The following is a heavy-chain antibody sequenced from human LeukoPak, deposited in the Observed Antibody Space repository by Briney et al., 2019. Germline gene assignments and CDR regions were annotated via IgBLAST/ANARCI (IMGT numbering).Heavy chain of an antibody. Sequence: SQTLSLTCAISGDSVSSNSAAWHWIRQSPSRGLEWLGRTYYRPKWYNDYAVSVKSRITINPDTSKNQFSLQLNSVTPEDTAVYYCARDYYGSGSYYNEDWFDPWGQGTLVTVSS. CDR3: ARDYYGSGSYYNEDWFDP. CDR1: GDSVSSNSAA. J-gene: IGHJ5*02. CDR2: TYYRPKWYN. V-gene: IGHV6-1*01. D-gene: IGHD3-10*01.